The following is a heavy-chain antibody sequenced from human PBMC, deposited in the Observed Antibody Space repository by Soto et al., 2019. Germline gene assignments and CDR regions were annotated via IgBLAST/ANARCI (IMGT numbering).Heavy chain of an antibody. CDR3: ARDMTRSVIPYFDF. CDR2: IIPISGAA. Sequence: QVRLVQSGAEVKKPGSSVKVSCKASGGTFSNYVVNWVRQAPGQGLEWMGRIIPISGAANYGQKLQGRVTITADKSTSTAYMELSSLRSEDTAVYYCARDMTRSVIPYFDFWGQGTLVTVSS. CDR1: GGTFSNYV. J-gene: IGHJ4*02. V-gene: IGHV1-69*06. D-gene: IGHD4-17*01.